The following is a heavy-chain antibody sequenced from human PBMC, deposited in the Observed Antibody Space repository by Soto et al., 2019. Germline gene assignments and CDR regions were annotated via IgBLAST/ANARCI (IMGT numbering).Heavy chain of an antibody. CDR3: ARDFYDSSGYLDAFDI. V-gene: IGHV4-59*01. J-gene: IGHJ3*02. D-gene: IGHD3-22*01. CDR2: IYYNGST. CDR1: GGSISSYY. Sequence: SETLSLTCTVSGGSISSYYWNWIRQPPGKGLEWTGYIYYNGSTNYNPSLKSRVTISVDTSKSQFSLKLSSVTAADTAVYYCARDFYDSSGYLDAFDIWGQGTMVTVSS.